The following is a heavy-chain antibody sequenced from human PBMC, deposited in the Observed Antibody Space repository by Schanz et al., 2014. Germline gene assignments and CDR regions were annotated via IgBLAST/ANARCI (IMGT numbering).Heavy chain of an antibody. Sequence: EVQLVESGGGLVQPGGSLRLSCAASGFTFSGYSMNWVRQAPGRGLEWVSIIFTDGRTYYADSVKGRFTISRDSSKNTLFLQMNSLRTEDTAVYYCARLDPYCRSGTCSRAFDFWGQGTLXTVSS. J-gene: IGHJ4*02. D-gene: IGHD2-15*01. V-gene: IGHV3-66*02. CDR2: IFTDGRT. CDR1: GFTFSGYS. CDR3: ARLDPYCRSGTCSRAFDF.